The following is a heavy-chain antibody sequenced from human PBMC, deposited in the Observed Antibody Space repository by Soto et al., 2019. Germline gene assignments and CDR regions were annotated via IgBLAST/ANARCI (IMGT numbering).Heavy chain of an antibody. CDR3: ARDPGSSGSHAVHFDY. CDR2: IIPIFGTA. D-gene: IGHD3-22*01. Sequence: SVKVSCKASGGTFSSYAISWVRQAPGQGLEWMGGIIPIFGTANYAQKFQGRVTITADESTSTAYMELSSLRSEDTAVYYCARDPGSSGSHAVHFDYWGQGTLVNRLL. CDR1: GGTFSSYA. V-gene: IGHV1-69*13. J-gene: IGHJ4*02.